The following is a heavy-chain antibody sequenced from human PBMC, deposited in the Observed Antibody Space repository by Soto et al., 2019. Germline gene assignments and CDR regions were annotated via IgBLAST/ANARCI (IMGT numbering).Heavy chain of an antibody. CDR2: IYNSGST. J-gene: IGHJ4*02. V-gene: IGHV4-61*01. D-gene: IGHD3-22*01. Sequence: PSETLSLTCTVSGDSVSSGSYYWSWIRQPAGKGLEWIGYIYNSGSTKYNPSLKTRVTISVDTSKNQLSLKLSSVTAADTAVYYCARVAYYYDSSSYYFFDYWGQGTPVTVSS. CDR1: GDSVSSGSYY. CDR3: ARVAYYYDSSSYYFFDY.